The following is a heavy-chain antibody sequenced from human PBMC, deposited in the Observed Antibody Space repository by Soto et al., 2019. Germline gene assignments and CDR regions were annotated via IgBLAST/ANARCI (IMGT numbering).Heavy chain of an antibody. D-gene: IGHD3-10*01. Sequence: GASVNVSCKSSGYTFTSYYIHWVRQAPGQGLECMGIINPSGGSTSYAQKFQGRVTMTRDTSTSTVYMELSSLRSEDTAVYYCARDYLLLWFGELEDYYYYGMDVWGQGTTVTVSS. CDR3: ARDYLLLWFGELEDYYYYGMDV. CDR1: GYTFTSYY. V-gene: IGHV1-46*01. J-gene: IGHJ6*02. CDR2: INPSGGST.